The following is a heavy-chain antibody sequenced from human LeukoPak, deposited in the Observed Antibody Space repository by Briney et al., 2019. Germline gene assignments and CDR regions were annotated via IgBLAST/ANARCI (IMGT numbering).Heavy chain of an antibody. CDR3: GRDGGYCSGGSWYSGSWFDP. CDR1: GFTFSDYY. Sequence: GGSLRLSCTPSGFTFSDYYMSWIRQAPGKGREWVSYINSCSSYTHYALSVKGRFTISRDKAKNSLYLKMNSLRAEDTAVYYCGRDGGYCSGGSWYSGSWFDPWGQGTLVSVSS. V-gene: IGHV3-11*05. D-gene: IGHD2-15*01. J-gene: IGHJ5*02. CDR2: INSCSSYT.